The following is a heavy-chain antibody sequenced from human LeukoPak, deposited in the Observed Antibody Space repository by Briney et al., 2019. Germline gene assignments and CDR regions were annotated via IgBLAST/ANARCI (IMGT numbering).Heavy chain of an antibody. V-gene: IGHV4-34*01. Sequence: SETLSLTCAVYGGSFSGYYWSWIRQPPGKRREWMVEINHSGSTNYNPSLKSRVTISVDTSKNQFSLKLSSVTAADTAVYYCARGHFYDYIWGSYRPDAFDIWGQGTMVTVSS. CDR1: GGSFSGYY. D-gene: IGHD3-16*02. CDR3: ARGHFYDYIWGSYRPDAFDI. J-gene: IGHJ3*02. CDR2: INHSGST.